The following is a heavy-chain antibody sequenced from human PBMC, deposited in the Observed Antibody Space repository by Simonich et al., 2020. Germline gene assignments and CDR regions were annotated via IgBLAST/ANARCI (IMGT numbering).Heavy chain of an antibody. CDR1: GYSISSGYY. V-gene: IGHV4-38-2*01. J-gene: IGHJ6*02. Sequence: HVQLQESGPGLVKPSETLSLTCAVSGYSISSGYYGGWIRQPPGKGLEWIGSIYHRGSTYYNPSLKSRVTISVDTSKNQFSLKLSSVTAADTAVYYCARVGYSNYYYYGMDVWGQGTTVTVSS. CDR2: IYHRGST. D-gene: IGHD6-13*01. CDR3: ARVGYSNYYYYGMDV.